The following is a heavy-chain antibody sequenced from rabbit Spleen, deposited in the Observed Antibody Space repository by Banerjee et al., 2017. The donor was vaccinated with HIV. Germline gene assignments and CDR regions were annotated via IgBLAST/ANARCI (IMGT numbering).Heavy chain of an antibody. CDR1: GFDFSRGYD. D-gene: IGHD6-1*01. J-gene: IGHJ4*01. CDR2: IYTGNVKT. CDR3: ARDFSDYGYASDL. Sequence: QEQLVESGGGLVKPGASLTLTCKASGFDFSRGYDMCWVRQAPGKGLEWIGCIYTGNVKTYYASWAKGRFTISKTSSTTVTLQMTSLTAADTATYFCARDFSDYGYASDLWGQGTLVTVS. V-gene: IGHV1S45*01.